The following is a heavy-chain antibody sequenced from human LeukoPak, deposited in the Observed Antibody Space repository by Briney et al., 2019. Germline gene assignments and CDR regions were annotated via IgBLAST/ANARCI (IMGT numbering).Heavy chain of an antibody. D-gene: IGHD3-22*01. V-gene: IGHV3-48*03. CDR1: GFTFSGYE. Sequence: GRSLRLSCAASGFTFSGYEMNWVPQAPGKGLEWVSYISSSGSTIYYADSVKGRFTISRDHAKNSLYLQMNSLRAEDAAAYYCASERYDDSSGYCSDAFDMWGERTLVTVSS. CDR2: ISSSGSTI. CDR3: ASERYDDSSGYCSDAFDM. J-gene: IGHJ3*02.